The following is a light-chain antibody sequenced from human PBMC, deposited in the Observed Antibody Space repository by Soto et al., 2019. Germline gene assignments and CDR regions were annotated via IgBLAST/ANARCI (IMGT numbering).Light chain of an antibody. CDR2: LGS. CDR3: MQALQTPFT. Sequence: DLVLTQSPLSLPVTPGEPASISCRSSQSLLHSNGYNYLDWYLQKPGHSPQLLIYLGSNRASGVPDRFSGSGSGTDFTLKISRVEAEDVGLYYCMQALQTPFTFGQGTKLEIK. V-gene: IGKV2-28*01. J-gene: IGKJ2*01. CDR1: QSLLHSNGYNY.